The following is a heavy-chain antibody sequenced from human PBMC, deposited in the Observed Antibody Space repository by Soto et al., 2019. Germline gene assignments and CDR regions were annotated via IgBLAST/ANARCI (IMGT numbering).Heavy chain of an antibody. J-gene: IGHJ5*02. CDR2: IYYSGST. D-gene: IGHD2-2*02. V-gene: IGHV4-31*03. CDR1: GGPISSGGYY. CDR3: ARGYCSSTSCYTGGNWFDP. Sequence: SETLSLTCTVSGGPISSGGYYWSWIRQHPGKGLEWIGYIYYSGSTYYNPSLKSRVTISVDTSKNQFSLKLSSVTAADTAVYYCARGYCSSTSCYTGGNWFDPWGQGTLVTVS.